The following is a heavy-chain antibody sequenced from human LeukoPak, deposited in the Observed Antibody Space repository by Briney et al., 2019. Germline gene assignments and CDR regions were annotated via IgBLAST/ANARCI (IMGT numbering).Heavy chain of an antibody. D-gene: IGHD2-21*02. V-gene: IGHV5-51*01. CDR3: ARHIIMVTAAAESNWYFDL. Sequence: GEALEISWKGAGYIFSTDWIGGGRQMAGKGVERRGVIYTGDSDARYRPSFRRQVTFSAATSLNTPSLHWSSLKASATAIYYCARHIIMVTAAAESNWYFDLWGRGTLVTVSS. CDR2: IYTGDSDA. CDR1: GYIFSTDW. J-gene: IGHJ2*01.